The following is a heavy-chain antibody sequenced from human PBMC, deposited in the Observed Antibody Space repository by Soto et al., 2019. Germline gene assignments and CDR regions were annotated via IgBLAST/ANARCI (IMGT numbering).Heavy chain of an antibody. J-gene: IGHJ4*02. Sequence: QVQLVQSGAEVKEHGSSVRVSCKASGDSFSRYSFSWVRQAPGQGLEWMGGFSPILGTANYAQKFLLRLTITSDESTSTAHMELNSLTFEDTAVYYCARGVTSGSFPPFDYWGQGTLVTVSS. CDR2: FSPILGTA. D-gene: IGHD1-26*01. V-gene: IGHV1-69*16. CDR3: ARGVTSGSFPPFDY. CDR1: GDSFSRYS.